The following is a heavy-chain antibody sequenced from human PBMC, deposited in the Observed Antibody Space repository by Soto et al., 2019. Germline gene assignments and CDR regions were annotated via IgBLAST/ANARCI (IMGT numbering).Heavy chain of an antibody. V-gene: IGHV4-39*01. CDR3: ARHGSS. Sequence: QLQLQESGPGLVKPSETLSLICSVSGVSISGSSYYWGWIRLPPGKGLEWIGSIYYSGQTYYNPSLKSRVTISVDRSKNQFSLNLTSVTATDTAFYYCARHGSSWGQGTLVTVSS. CDR1: GVSISGSSYY. J-gene: IGHJ5*02. CDR2: IYYSGQT.